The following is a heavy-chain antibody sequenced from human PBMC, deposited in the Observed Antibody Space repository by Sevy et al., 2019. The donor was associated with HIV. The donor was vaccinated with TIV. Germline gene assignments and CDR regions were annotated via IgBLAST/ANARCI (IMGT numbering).Heavy chain of an antibody. D-gene: IGHD5-12*01. CDR3: ARAPPVRSGDDSLNWLDP. Sequence: SETLSLTYTVSGGSISAYYWSWLRQPPGKGLEYIGDIYYTGSTYYNPSLKRRVTISVDTSKNQFSLNLRSVTAVDTAVYYCARAPPVRSGDDSLNWLDPWGQGILVTVSS. CDR2: IYYTGST. CDR1: GGSISAYY. V-gene: IGHV4-59*12. J-gene: IGHJ5*02.